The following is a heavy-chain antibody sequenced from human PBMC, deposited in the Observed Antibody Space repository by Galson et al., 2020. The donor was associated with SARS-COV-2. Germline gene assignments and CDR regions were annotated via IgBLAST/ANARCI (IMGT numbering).Heavy chain of an antibody. CDR1: GDSFTSRSHY. J-gene: IGHJ5*02. D-gene: IGHD2-2*01. CDR3: AGVVLPAARNRCDP. V-gene: IGHV4-39*02. CDR2: ISFRCDT. Sequence: SESLSLTCAVSGDSFTSRSHYWGWVRQPPGKALEWISTISFRCDTYYNPSLKSRVTISVDTSDNHFSLKVASVTAADTRTYYCAGVVLPAARNRCDPRGQGALVIVSS.